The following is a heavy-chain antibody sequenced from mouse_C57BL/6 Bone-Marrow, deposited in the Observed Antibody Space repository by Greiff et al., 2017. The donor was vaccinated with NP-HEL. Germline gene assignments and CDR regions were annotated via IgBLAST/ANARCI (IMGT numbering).Heavy chain of an antibody. CDR3: GVYDYDVWFAY. Sequence: QVQLKQPGAELVMPGASVKLSCKASGYTFTSYWMHWVKQRPGQGLEWIGEIDPSDSYTNYNQKFKGKATLTVDKSSSTAYMQLSSVTSEDSAVYYCGVYDYDVWFAYWGQGTLVTVSA. CDR2: IDPSDSYT. CDR1: GYTFTSYW. D-gene: IGHD2-4*01. J-gene: IGHJ3*01. V-gene: IGHV1-69*01.